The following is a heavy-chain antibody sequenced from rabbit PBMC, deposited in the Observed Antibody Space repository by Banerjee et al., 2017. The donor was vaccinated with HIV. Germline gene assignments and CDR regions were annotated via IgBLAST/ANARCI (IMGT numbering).Heavy chain of an antibody. CDR1: GFSFSSSYY. CDR3: AREDDVGGSYWDSL. V-gene: IGHV1S45*01. Sequence: QQQLEESGGGLVKPEGSLTLTCTASGFSFSSSYYMCWVRQAPGKGLEWIACIYAGSSGSTYYASWAKGRFTISKTSSTTVTLQMTSLTAADTATYFCAREDDVGGSYWDSLWGQGTLVTVS. J-gene: IGHJ3*01. CDR2: IYAGSSGST. D-gene: IGHD8-1*01.